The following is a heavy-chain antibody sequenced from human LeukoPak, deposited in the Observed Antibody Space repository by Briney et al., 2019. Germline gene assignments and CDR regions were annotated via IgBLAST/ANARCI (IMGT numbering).Heavy chain of an antibody. D-gene: IGHD3-22*01. CDR1: GFXFSNAW. CDR3: ARGVGPYYDSSGSYYFDY. V-gene: IGHV3-53*04. J-gene: IGHJ4*02. CDR2: MYSGGST. Sequence: GGSLRLSCAASGFXFSNAWMSWVRQAPGKGLEWVSVMYSGGSTYYADSVKGRFTISRHNSKNTLYLQMNSLRAEDTAVYYCARGVGPYYDSSGSYYFDYWGQGTLVTVSS.